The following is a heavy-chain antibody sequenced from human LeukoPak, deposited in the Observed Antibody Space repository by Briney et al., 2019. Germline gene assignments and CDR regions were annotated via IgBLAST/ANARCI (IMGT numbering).Heavy chain of an antibody. V-gene: IGHV4-4*09. CDR1: DGSISNSF. Sequence: KSSETLSLTCTVPDGSISNSFWNWVRQPPGKGLEWIVYIHTSGSTNYNPAFKSRVTLSVDTSKSQFSLRLNSVTASDTAVYYCANSYDGKIVPFDNWGQGTLVTVSS. CDR2: IHTSGST. CDR3: ANSYDGKIVPFDN. D-gene: IGHD4-23*01. J-gene: IGHJ4*02.